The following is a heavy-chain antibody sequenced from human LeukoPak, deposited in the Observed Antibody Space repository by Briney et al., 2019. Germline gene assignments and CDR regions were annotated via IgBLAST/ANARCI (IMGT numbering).Heavy chain of an antibody. CDR3: AKDNEYLPDFLFDY. CDR2: IRYDGSNK. V-gene: IGHV3-30*02. Sequence: GGSLRLSCAASGFTFSSYGMHWVRQAPGKGLEWVAFIRYDGSNKYYADSVKGRFTISRDNSKNTLYLQMNSLRAEDTAVYYCAKDNEYLPDFLFDYWGQGTLVTVSS. D-gene: IGHD2/OR15-2a*01. CDR1: GFTFSSYG. J-gene: IGHJ4*02.